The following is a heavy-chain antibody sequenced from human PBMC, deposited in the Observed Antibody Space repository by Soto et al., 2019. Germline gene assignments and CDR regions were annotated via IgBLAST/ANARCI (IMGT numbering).Heavy chain of an antibody. J-gene: IGHJ6*02. Sequence: QVQLVQSGADVKKPGSSVKVSCKASGGTFSSYAISWVRQAPGQGLEWMGGIIPIFGTANYAQKFQGRVTITADESTSTAYMELSSLRSEDTAVYYCARVSNGDYPLLYYYYGMDVWGQGTTVTVSS. V-gene: IGHV1-69*01. CDR2: IIPIFGTA. CDR1: GGTFSSYA. D-gene: IGHD4-17*01. CDR3: ARVSNGDYPLLYYYYGMDV.